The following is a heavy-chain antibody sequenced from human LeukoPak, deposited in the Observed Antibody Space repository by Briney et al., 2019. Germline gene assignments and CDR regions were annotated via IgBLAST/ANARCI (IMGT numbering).Heavy chain of an antibody. J-gene: IGHJ5*02. Sequence: SVKVSCKASGGTFSSYAISWVRQAPGQGLEWIGGIIPIFGTANYAQKFQGRVTITADESTSTAYMELSSLRSEDTAVYYCARDLYRDSLPVSWFDPWGQGTLVTVSS. CDR1: GGTFSSYA. CDR2: IIPIFGTA. CDR3: ARDLYRDSLPVSWFDP. V-gene: IGHV1-69*13. D-gene: IGHD4-11*01.